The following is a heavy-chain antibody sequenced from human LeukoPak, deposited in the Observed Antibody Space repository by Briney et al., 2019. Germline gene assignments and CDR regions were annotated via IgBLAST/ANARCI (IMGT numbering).Heavy chain of an antibody. CDR1: GYTFTGYY. J-gene: IGHJ4*02. CDR2: INPNSGGT. CDR3: ARVTYCSSTICYDSPMAFDY. D-gene: IGHD2-2*01. V-gene: IGHV1-2*06. Sequence: ASVKVSCKASGYTFTGYYMHWVRQAPGQGLELMGRINPNSGGTNYAQKFQGRVTMTRDTSISTAYMELSRLRSDDTAVYYCARVTYCSSTICYDSPMAFDYWGQGTLVTVSS.